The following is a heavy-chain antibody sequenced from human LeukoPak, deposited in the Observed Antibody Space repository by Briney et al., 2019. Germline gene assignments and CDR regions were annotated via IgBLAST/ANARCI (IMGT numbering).Heavy chain of an antibody. Sequence: GESLKISCKGFGYSFTNYWIGWVRQMPGKGLEWMGIIYAGDSETKYSPSFQGQVTISADKSINTAYLQWSSLRASDTAMYYCARHPSYNWNDKPYYYYYYGMDVWGQGTTVTVSS. CDR1: GYSFTNYW. J-gene: IGHJ6*02. V-gene: IGHV5-51*01. CDR3: ARHPSYNWNDKPYYYYYYGMDV. D-gene: IGHD1-20*01. CDR2: IYAGDSET.